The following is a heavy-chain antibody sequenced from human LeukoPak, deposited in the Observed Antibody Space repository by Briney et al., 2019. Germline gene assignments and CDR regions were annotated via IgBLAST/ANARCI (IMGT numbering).Heavy chain of an antibody. CDR1: GFSLSTSGVG. D-gene: IGHD3-22*01. Sequence: SGPTLVKPTQTLTLTCTFSGFSLSTSGVGVGWIRQPPGKALEWLAVIYWDDDKRYSPSLKSRLTITKDTSENQVVLTMTNMDPVDTATYYCAHRYYARGENYFDYWGQGTLVTVSS. J-gene: IGHJ4*02. V-gene: IGHV2-5*02. CDR2: IYWDDDK. CDR3: AHRYYARGENYFDY.